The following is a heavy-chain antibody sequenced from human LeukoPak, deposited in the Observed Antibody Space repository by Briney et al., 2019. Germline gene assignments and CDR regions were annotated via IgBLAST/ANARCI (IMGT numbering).Heavy chain of an antibody. J-gene: IGHJ6*02. CDR2: IYYSGST. Sequence: SSETLSLTCTVSGGSISSYYWSWIRQPPGKGLEWIGYIYYSGSTNYNPSLKSRVTISVDTSKNQFSLKLSSVTAADTAVYYCARDNWNYGSSMDVWGQGTTVTVSS. CDR3: ARDNWNYGSSMDV. CDR1: GGSISSYY. D-gene: IGHD1-7*01. V-gene: IGHV4-59*01.